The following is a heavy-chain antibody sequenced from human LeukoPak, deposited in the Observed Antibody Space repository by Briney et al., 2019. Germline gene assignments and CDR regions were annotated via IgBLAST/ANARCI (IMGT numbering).Heavy chain of an antibody. D-gene: IGHD3-22*01. J-gene: IGHJ4*02. V-gene: IGHV3-53*01. CDR3: ARVSITMIVVGDY. CDR1: GFTVSSNY. Sequence: GGSLRLSCAASGFTVSSNYMSWVRQAPGKGLEWVSVIYSGGSTYYADSVKGRFTISRDNAKNSLYLQMNSLRAEDTAVYYCARVSITMIVVGDYWGQGTLVTVSS. CDR2: IYSGGST.